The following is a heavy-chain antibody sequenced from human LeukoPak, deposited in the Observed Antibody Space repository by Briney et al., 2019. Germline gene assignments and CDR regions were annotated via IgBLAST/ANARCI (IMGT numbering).Heavy chain of an antibody. CDR1: GYTFTGYY. CDR2: INPNSGGT. CDR3: ARAIDYYGSGSPFDY. D-gene: IGHD3-10*01. J-gene: IGHJ4*02. V-gene: IGHV1-2*02. Sequence: ASVKVSCKASGYTFTGYYMHWVRQAPGQGLEWMGWINPNSGGTNYAQKFQGRVTMTRDTYISTAYMELSRLRSDDTAVYYCARAIDYYGSGSPFDYWGQGTLVTVSS.